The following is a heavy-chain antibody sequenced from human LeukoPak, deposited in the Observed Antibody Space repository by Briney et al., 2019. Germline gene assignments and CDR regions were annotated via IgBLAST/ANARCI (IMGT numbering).Heavy chain of an antibody. CDR3: TTNSGSYHIDY. CDR1: GLTFSNAW. V-gene: IGHV3-15*01. D-gene: IGHD1-26*01. CDR2: IKSKTDGGIT. J-gene: IGHJ4*02. Sequence: GGSLRLSCAASGLTFSNAWMSWVRQAPGKGLEWVGRIKSKTDGGITDYAAPVKGRFTISRDASKKTLYLQMNSLKTEDTAVYYCTTNSGSYHIDYWPQGTLVTVSS.